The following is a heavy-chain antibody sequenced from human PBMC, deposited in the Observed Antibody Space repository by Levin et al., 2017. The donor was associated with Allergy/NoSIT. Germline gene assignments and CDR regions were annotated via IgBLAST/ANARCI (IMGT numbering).Heavy chain of an antibody. D-gene: IGHD6-6*01. CDR2: INAGNGNT. CDR1: GYTFTSYA. CDR3: ARDSGAARNFDY. J-gene: IGHJ4*02. V-gene: IGHV1-3*01. Sequence: ASVKVSCKASGYTFTSYAMHWVRQAPGQRLEWMGWINAGNGNTKYSQKFQGRVTITRDTSASTAYMELSSLRSEDTAVYYCARDSGAARNFDYWGQGTLVTVSS.